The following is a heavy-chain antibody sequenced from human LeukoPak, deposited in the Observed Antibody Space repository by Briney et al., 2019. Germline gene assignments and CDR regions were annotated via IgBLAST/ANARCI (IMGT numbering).Heavy chain of an antibody. D-gene: IGHD3-3*01. CDR2: IIPIFGTA. V-gene: IGHV1-69*13. J-gene: IGHJ5*02. CDR1: GGTFSSYA. CDR3: ARMSDLWSGNWFDP. Sequence: SVKVSCKASGGTFSSYAISWVRQAPGQGLEWMGGIIPIFGTASYAQKFQGRVTITADESTSTAYMELSSLRSEDTAVYYCARMSDLWSGNWFDPWGQGTLVTVSS.